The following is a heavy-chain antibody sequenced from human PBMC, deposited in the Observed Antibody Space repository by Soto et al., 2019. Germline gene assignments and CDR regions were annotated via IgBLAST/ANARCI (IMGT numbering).Heavy chain of an antibody. CDR2: IIPIFGTA. CDR1: GGTFSSYA. D-gene: IGHD3-22*01. J-gene: IGHJ4*02. CDR3: ARDQQYYDSSGSAFDY. V-gene: IGHV1-69*01. Sequence: QVQLVQSGAEVKKPGSSVKVSCKASGGTFSSYAISWVRQAPGQGLEWMGGIIPIFGTANYAQKFQGRVTITADESTITAYMELSSLRSEDTAVYYCARDQQYYDSSGSAFDYWGQGTLVTVSS.